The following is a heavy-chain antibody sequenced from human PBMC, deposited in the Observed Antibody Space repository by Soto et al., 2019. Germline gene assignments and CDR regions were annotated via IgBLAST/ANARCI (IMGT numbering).Heavy chain of an antibody. CDR1: GGTFSSYA. CDR2: IIPIFGTA. V-gene: IGHV1-69*13. CDR3: AEGSSLYNWFDP. Sequence: SVKVSCKASGGTFSSYAISWVRQAPGQGLEWMGGIIPIFGTANYAQKFQGRVTITADESTSTAYMELSSLRSGDTAVYYCAEGSSLYNWFDPWGQGTLVTVSS. J-gene: IGHJ5*02. D-gene: IGHD6-13*01.